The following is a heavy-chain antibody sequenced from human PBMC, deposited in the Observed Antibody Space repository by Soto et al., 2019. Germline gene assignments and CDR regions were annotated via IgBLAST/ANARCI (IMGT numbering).Heavy chain of an antibody. CDR1: GGSISSSSYY. CDR3: ARQNGPPDLGYYYDMDV. CDR2: IYYSGYT. D-gene: IGHD1-1*01. Sequence: SETPSLTCTVPGGSISSSSYYWGWIRQPPGKGLEWIGSIYYSGYTYYNPSLKSRVTISVDTSKNQFSLKLSSVTAADTAVYYCARQNGPPDLGYYYDMDVWGEGSTVTVT. J-gene: IGHJ6*02. V-gene: IGHV4-39*01.